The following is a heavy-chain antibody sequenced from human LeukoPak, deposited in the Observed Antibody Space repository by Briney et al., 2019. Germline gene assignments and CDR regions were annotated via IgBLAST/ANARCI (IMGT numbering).Heavy chain of an antibody. Sequence: GGSLRLSCAASGFIFSSYSMRWVRQAPGKGLEWVSGISGSGGNTYYADSVKGRFTISRDNSKNTLYLQMNSLRAEDTAVYYCAKGQLALGFDPWGQGTLVTVSS. J-gene: IGHJ5*02. CDR3: AKGQLALGFDP. V-gene: IGHV3-23*01. CDR1: GFIFSSYS. D-gene: IGHD2-2*01. CDR2: ISGSGGNT.